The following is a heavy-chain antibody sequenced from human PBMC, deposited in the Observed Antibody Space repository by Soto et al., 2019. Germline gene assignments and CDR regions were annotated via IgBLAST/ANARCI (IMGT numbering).Heavy chain of an antibody. CDR1: GGTFSSYA. V-gene: IGHV1-69*13. Sequence: ASVKVSCKASGGTFSSYAISWVRQAPGQGLEWMGGIIPIFGTANYAQKFQGRVTITADESTSTAYMELSSLRSEDTAVYYCAFRISLAGTLVGWFDPWGQGNLLTVSS. J-gene: IGHJ5*02. CDR2: IIPIFGTA. CDR3: AFRISLAGTLVGWFDP. D-gene: IGHD6-19*01.